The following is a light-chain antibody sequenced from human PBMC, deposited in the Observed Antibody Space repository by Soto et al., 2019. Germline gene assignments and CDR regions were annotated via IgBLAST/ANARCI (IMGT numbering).Light chain of an antibody. V-gene: IGKV1-8*01. J-gene: IGKJ1*01. CDR2: AAS. CDR3: QQYYSYGLS. Sequence: ATLITQSAASLSASTGDRVTITCRASQGISSYLAWYQQKPGKAPKLLIYAASTLQSGVPSRFSGSGSGTDFTLTISCLQSEDFATYYCQQYYSYGLSFGQGTKVDIK. CDR1: QGISSY.